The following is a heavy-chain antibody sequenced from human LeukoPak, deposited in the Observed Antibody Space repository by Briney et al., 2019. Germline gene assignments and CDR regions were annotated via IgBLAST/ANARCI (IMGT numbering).Heavy chain of an antibody. CDR1: GGSISCSSYY. Sequence: SETLSLTCTVSGGSISCSSYYWGWIRQPPGKGLEWIGSIYYSGSTYYNPSLKSRVTISVDTSKNQFSLKLSSVTAADTAVYYCARVGYGSGGRYYYYYMDVWGKGTTVTVSS. D-gene: IGHD3-10*01. CDR2: IYYSGST. V-gene: IGHV4-39*07. CDR3: ARVGYGSGGRYYYYYMDV. J-gene: IGHJ6*03.